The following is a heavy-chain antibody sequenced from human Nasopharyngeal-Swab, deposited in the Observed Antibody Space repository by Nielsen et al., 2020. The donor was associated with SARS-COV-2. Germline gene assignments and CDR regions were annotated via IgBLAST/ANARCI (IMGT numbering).Heavy chain of an antibody. J-gene: IGHJ4*02. V-gene: IGHV4-59*08. CDR2: IYYSGST. Sequence: SETLSLTCTVSGGSISNYYWSWIRQSPGKGLEWIGYIYYSGSTNYNPSLKSRVTISLDTSKNQFSLKLSSVTATDTAVYYCARRRRRPFDYWGQGALVTVSS. CDR3: ARRRRRPFDY. CDR1: GGSISNYY.